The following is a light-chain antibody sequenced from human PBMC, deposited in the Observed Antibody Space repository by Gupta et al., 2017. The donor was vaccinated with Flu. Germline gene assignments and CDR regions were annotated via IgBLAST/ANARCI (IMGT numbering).Light chain of an antibody. CDR1: QTVAASY. J-gene: IGKJ2*01. Sequence: EIVLTQSPGSLSLSPGERATLSCRASQTVAASYLAWYQQQSGQAPRLLIYGASSRATGIPDRFSGSGYGTDFTLTISRLEPEDFAVYYCQHYGSSPAYTFGQGTKMEI. CDR2: GAS. V-gene: IGKV3-20*01. CDR3: QHYGSSPAYT.